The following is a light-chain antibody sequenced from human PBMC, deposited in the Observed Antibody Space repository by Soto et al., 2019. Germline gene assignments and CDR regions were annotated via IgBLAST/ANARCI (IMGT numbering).Light chain of an antibody. V-gene: IGKV1-5*03. CDR1: QSISSW. Sequence: DIQMTQSPSTLSASVGDRVTITCRASQSISSWLAWYQHKPGKAPKLLIYKASSLESGVPSRFSGSRSGTEFTLTIYTLQPDDFATYYCQQYNTYSSGTFGRGTKVEIK. J-gene: IGKJ1*01. CDR2: KAS. CDR3: QQYNTYSSGT.